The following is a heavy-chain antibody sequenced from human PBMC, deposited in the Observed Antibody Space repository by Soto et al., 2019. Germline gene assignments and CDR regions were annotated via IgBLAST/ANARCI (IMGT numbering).Heavy chain of an antibody. CDR2: INHSGST. Sequence: SETLSLTCSVYGGSFSGYYWSWIRQPPGKGLEWIGEINHSGSTNYHPSLKSRVTISVDTSKNQFSLKLSSVTAADAAGYYCARATRGYSYGSGFYYYYYYGMDVWGQGTTVTVS. CDR1: GGSFSGYY. D-gene: IGHD5-18*01. CDR3: ARATRGYSYGSGFYYYYYYGMDV. V-gene: IGHV4-34*01. J-gene: IGHJ6*02.